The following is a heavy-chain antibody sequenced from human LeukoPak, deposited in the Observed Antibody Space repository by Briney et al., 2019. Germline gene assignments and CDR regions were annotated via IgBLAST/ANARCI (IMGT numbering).Heavy chain of an antibody. V-gene: IGHV3-30*02. Sequence: GGSLRLSCAASGFTFNNYGMHWVRQAPGKGLEWVTFIRYDGSNEFYADSMKGRFTVSRDNSNNMLYLQMNSLRPEDTAVYYCAKETGYSSPDYWGQGTLVTVSS. CDR1: GFTFNNYG. CDR3: AKETGYSSPDY. CDR2: IRYDGSNE. D-gene: IGHD6-13*01. J-gene: IGHJ4*02.